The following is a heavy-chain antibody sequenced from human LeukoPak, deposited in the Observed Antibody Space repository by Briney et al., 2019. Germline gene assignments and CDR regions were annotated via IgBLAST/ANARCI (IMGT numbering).Heavy chain of an antibody. J-gene: IGHJ5*02. V-gene: IGHV4-39*01. CDR2: IYYSGST. CDR3: ARHDLTYYYDSSGLNWFDP. CDR1: GGSISSSSYY. Sequence: PSETLSLTCTVSGGSISSSSYYWGWIRQPPGKGLEWIGSIYYSGSTYYNPSLKSRVTISVDTSKNQFSLKLSSVTAADTAVYYCARHDLTYYYDSSGLNWFDPWGQGTLVTVSS. D-gene: IGHD3-22*01.